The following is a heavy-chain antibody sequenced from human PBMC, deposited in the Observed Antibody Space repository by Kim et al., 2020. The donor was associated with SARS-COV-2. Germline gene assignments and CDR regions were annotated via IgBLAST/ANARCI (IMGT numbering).Heavy chain of an antibody. CDR3: AREKSGYDLEGFDY. D-gene: IGHD5-12*01. Sequence: DSVKGRFTISRDNAKNSLYLQMNSLRAEDTAVYYCAREKSGYDLEGFDYWGQGTLVTVSS. J-gene: IGHJ4*02. V-gene: IGHV3-11*06.